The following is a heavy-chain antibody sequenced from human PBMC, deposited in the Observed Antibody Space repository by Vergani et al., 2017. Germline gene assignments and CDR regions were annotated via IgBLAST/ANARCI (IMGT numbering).Heavy chain of an antibody. CDR2: IIPIFGTA. CDR1: GGTFSSYA. CDR3: ARQGEGHSVLVVYTIRFAFDI. D-gene: IGHD2-8*01. J-gene: IGHJ3*02. V-gene: IGHV1-69*01. Sequence: QVQLVQSGAEVKKPGSSVKVSCKASGGTFSSYAISWVRQAPGQGLEWMGGIIPIFGTANYAQKFQGRVTITADESTGTAYMELSSLRSEDTAVYYCARQGEGHSVLVVYTIRFAFDIWGQGTMVTVSS.